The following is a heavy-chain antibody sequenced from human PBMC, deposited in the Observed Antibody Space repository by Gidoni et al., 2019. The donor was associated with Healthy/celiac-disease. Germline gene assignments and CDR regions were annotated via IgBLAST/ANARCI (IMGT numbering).Heavy chain of an antibody. J-gene: IGHJ6*02. CDR1: GYTFTGYY. CDR2: INPNSGGT. Sequence: QVQLVQSGAEVKKPGASVKVSCKASGYTFTGYYMHWVRQAPGKGLEWMGWINPNSGGTNYAQKFQGRVTMTRDTSISTAYMELSRLRSDDTAVYYCARFPIFGVVISYYYYYYGMDVWGQGTTVTVSS. V-gene: IGHV1-2*02. D-gene: IGHD3-3*02. CDR3: ARFPIFGVVISYYYYYYGMDV.